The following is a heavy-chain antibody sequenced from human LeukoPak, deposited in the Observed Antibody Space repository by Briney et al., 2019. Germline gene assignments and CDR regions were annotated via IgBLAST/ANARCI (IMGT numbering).Heavy chain of an antibody. CDR1: GYTFINYA. J-gene: IGHJ4*02. Sequence: ASVKVSCKASGYTFINYAVHWVRQAPGQRLEWMGWINADNSNTLYSQNFQGRVTITRDTSASTAYMELSSLRSEATAVYYCARGGSGPFYFDYWGQGTLVTVSA. CDR3: ARGGSGPFYFDY. D-gene: IGHD6-19*01. V-gene: IGHV1-3*01. CDR2: INADNSNT.